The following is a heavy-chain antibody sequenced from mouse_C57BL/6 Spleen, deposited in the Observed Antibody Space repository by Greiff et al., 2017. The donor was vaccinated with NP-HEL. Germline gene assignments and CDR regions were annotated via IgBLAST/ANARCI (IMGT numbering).Heavy chain of an antibody. CDR3: ARREYDYDDFDY. D-gene: IGHD2-4*01. CDR2: INPNNGGT. J-gene: IGHJ2*01. V-gene: IGHV1-26*01. CDR1: GYTFTDYY. Sequence: VQLQQSGPELVKPGASVKISCKASGYTFTDYYMNWVKQSHGKSLEWIGDINPNNGGTSYNQKFKGKATLTVDESSSTAYMELRSLTSEDSAVYYCARREYDYDDFDYWGQGTTLTVSS.